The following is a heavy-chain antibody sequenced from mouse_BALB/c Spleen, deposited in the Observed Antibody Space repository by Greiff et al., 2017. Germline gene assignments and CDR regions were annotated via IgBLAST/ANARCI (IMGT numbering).Heavy chain of an antibody. Sequence: VQLQQSGAELVKPGASVKLSCTASGFNIKDTYMHWVKQRPEQGLEWIGRIDPANGNTKYDPKFQGKATITADTSSNTAYLQLSSLTSEDTAVYYCAKETMITWFAYWGQGTLVTVAA. CDR2: IDPANGNT. J-gene: IGHJ3*01. CDR3: AKETMITWFAY. D-gene: IGHD2-4*01. V-gene: IGHV14-3*02. CDR1: GFNIKDTY.